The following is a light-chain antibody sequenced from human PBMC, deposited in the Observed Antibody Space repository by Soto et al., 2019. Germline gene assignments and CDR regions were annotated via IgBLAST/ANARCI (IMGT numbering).Light chain of an antibody. CDR1: QSISSSY. J-gene: IGKJ1*01. CDR3: QQYGSSPTT. V-gene: IGKV3-20*01. Sequence: EIVLTQSPGTLSVSPGERATLSSRASQSISSSYLAWYQQRPGQAPRLLIYGASSRATGIPDRFSGSGSGTDFTLTISRLEPEDFAVYFCQQYGSSPTTFGQGTKVDI. CDR2: GAS.